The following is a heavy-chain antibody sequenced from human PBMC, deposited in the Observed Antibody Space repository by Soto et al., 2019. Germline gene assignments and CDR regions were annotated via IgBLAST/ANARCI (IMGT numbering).Heavy chain of an antibody. J-gene: IGHJ4*02. CDR2: ISGSGVST. D-gene: IGHD6-19*01. CDR3: AKEYEYSSGWERIDY. Sequence: EVQLLASGGGLVQPGGSLRLSCAASGFTFSSYAMSWVRQAPGKGLEWVSAISGSGVSTYYADSVKGRFTISRDNSKNTLYLQMTRLRAEDTAVYYCAKEYEYSSGWERIDYWGQGTLVTVSS. CDR1: GFTFSSYA. V-gene: IGHV3-23*01.